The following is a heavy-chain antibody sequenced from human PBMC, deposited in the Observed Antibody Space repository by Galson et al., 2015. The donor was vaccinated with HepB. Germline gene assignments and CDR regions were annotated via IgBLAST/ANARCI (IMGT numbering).Heavy chain of an antibody. CDR3: ARVESFTISPLVYYYYGMDV. V-gene: IGHV5-51*01. Sequence: QSGAEVKKPGESLKISCKGSGYSFTSYWIGWVRQMPGKGLEWMGIIYPGDSDTRYSPSFQGQVTISADKSISTAYLQWSSLKASDTAMYYCARVESFTISPLVYYYYGMDVWGQGTTVTVSS. D-gene: IGHD3-9*01. CDR2: IYPGDSDT. J-gene: IGHJ6*02. CDR1: GYSFTSYW.